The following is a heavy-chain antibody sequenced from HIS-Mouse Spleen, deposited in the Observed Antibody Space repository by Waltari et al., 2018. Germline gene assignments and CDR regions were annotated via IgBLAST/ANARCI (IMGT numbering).Heavy chain of an antibody. V-gene: IGHV3-66*01. D-gene: IGHD4-4*01. CDR2: TYRDGST. Sequence: EVQLVESGGGLVQPGGSLRLSCAASGFTVSSNYMSWVRQAPGKGLEWVSGTYRDGSTYHADSVKGRLTISRDKSKGTLYVQMNRLRVEDTAVYYWASLSVTTAFDIWGQGTMVTVSS. CDR1: GFTVSSNY. J-gene: IGHJ3*02. CDR3: ASLSVTTAFDI.